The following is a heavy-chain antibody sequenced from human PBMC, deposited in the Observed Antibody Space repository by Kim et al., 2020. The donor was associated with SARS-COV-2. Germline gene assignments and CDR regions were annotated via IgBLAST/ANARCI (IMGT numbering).Heavy chain of an antibody. CDR3: ARSGKGGYPDYYGSGSPYFDY. V-gene: IGHV6-1*01. Sequence: SQTLSLTCAISGDSVSSNSAAWNWIRQSPSRGLEWLGRTYYRSKWYNDYAVSVKSRITINPDTSKNQFSLQLNSVTPEDTAVYYCARSGKGGYPDYYGSGSPYFDYWGQGTLVTVSS. CDR1: GDSVSSNSAA. J-gene: IGHJ4*02. CDR2: TYYRSKWYN. D-gene: IGHD3-10*01.